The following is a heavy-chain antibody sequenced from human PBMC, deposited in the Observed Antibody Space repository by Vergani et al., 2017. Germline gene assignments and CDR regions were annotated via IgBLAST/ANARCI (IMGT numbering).Heavy chain of an antibody. Sequence: QVQLQQWGAGLLKPSETLSLTCAVYGGSFSGYYWSWIRQPPGKGLEWIGEINHSGSTNYNPSLKSRVTISVDTSKNQCSLKLSSVTAADTAVYYCARVTFYDFWSGYPLYGMDVWGQGTTVTVSS. CDR2: INHSGST. J-gene: IGHJ6*02. D-gene: IGHD3-3*01. CDR1: GGSFSGYY. CDR3: ARVTFYDFWSGYPLYGMDV. V-gene: IGHV4-34*01.